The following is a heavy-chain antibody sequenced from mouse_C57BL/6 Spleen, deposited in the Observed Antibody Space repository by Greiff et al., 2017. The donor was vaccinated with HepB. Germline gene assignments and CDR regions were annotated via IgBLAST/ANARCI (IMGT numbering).Heavy chain of an antibody. J-gene: IGHJ2*01. CDR3: ARKPFDYDYFDY. D-gene: IGHD2-4*01. V-gene: IGHV1-42*01. CDR1: GYSFTGYY. CDR2: INPSTGGT. Sequence: EVQLQQSGPELVKPGASVKISCKASGYSFTGYYMNWVKQSPEKSLEWIGEINPSTGGTTYNQKFKAKATLTVDKSSSTAYMQLKSLTSEDSAVYYCARKPFDYDYFDYWGQGTTLTVSS.